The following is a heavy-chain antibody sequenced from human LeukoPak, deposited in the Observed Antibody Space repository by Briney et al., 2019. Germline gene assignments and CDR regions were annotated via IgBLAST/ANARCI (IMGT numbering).Heavy chain of an antibody. CDR3: TLHSGSRVYSDYDY. Sequence: GEPLKISCKASGYSFTNFAWVRQMPRKGLEWMGIIYSGDSETTYSPSFQGQVTISADKSISTAYLQWSSLKASDSAMYYCTLHSGSRVYSDYDYWGQGTLVTVSS. D-gene: IGHD5-12*01. CDR1: GYSFTN. J-gene: IGHJ4*02. V-gene: IGHV5-51*01. CDR2: IYSGDSET.